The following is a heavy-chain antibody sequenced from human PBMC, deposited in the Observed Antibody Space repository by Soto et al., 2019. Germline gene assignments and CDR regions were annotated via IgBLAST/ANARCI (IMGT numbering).Heavy chain of an antibody. V-gene: IGHV3-64*01. J-gene: IGHJ5*02. CDR2: ISSNGGST. D-gene: IGHD3-9*01. CDR1: GFTFSSYA. CDR3: ARDRGLRYFDWLWLDP. Sequence: EVQLVESGGGLVQPGGSLRLSCAASGFTFSSYAMHWVRQAPGKGLEYVSAISSNGGSTYYANSVKGRFTISRDNSKNTLYLQMGSLRAEDMAVYYCARDRGLRYFDWLWLDPWGQGTLVTVSS.